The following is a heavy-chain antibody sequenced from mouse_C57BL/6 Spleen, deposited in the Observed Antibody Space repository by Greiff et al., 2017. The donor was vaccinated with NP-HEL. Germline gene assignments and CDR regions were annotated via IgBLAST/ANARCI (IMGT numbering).Heavy chain of an antibody. D-gene: IGHD1-1*01. CDR1: GFSLSTFGMG. CDR2: IWWGDAK. J-gene: IGHJ2*01. CDR3: ARDYYGSSYGYFDY. V-gene: IGHV8-8*01. Sequence: QVTLKVSGPGILQPSQTLSLTCSFSGFSLSTFGMGVGWLRQPSGQGLEWLAHIWWGDAKYYNPSLKSRLTISKDTSKNQVFLKIANVDTADTATYYCARDYYGSSYGYFDYWGQGTTLTVSS.